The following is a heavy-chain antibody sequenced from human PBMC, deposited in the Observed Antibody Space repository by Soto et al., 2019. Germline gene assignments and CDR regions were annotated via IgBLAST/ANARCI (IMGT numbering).Heavy chain of an antibody. D-gene: IGHD3-3*01. CDR3: ARSTITLFVVVSIHPHYYSEMDV. Sequence: QGQLVQSGAEVKKPGSSVKVSCKASVVTFNRYSISWLRQAPGTGLEWMGGIIPIFGIGNDAQRFQGRVTTTADEYTGTAYMELSSRRSEDTGVNYSARSTITLFVVVSIHPHYYSEMDVWGQGTSVTVSS. J-gene: IGHJ6*02. CDR2: IIPIFGIG. V-gene: IGHV1-69*01. CDR1: VVTFNRYS.